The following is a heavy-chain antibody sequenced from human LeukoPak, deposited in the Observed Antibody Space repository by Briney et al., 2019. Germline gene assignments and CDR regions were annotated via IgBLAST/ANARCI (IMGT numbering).Heavy chain of an antibody. J-gene: IGHJ4*02. Sequence: GGSLRLSCAASGFTFSSYAMSWVRQAPGKGLEWVSVISGNGGNAYYADSAKARFTVSRDNSKNTVYLQMNSLRAEDTAVYYCAKDSAAAAGSTSDWGQGTLVTVSS. CDR1: GFTFSSYA. CDR3: AKDSAAAAGSTSD. D-gene: IGHD6-13*01. CDR2: ISGNGGNA. V-gene: IGHV3-23*01.